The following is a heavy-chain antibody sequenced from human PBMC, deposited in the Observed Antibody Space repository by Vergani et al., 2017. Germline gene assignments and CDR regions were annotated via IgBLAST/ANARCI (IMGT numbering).Heavy chain of an antibody. D-gene: IGHD2-2*01. CDR3: ASQGDIVVVPAAMSPSGY. V-gene: IGHV4-38-2*02. CDR2: IYHSGST. CDR1: GYSISSGYY. J-gene: IGHJ4*02. Sequence: QVQLQESGPGLVKPSETLSLTCTVSGYSISSGYYWGWIRQPPGKGLEWIGSIYHSGSTYYNPSLKSRVTISVDTSKNQFSLKLSSVTAADTAVYYRASQGDIVVVPAAMSPSGYWGQGTLVTVSS.